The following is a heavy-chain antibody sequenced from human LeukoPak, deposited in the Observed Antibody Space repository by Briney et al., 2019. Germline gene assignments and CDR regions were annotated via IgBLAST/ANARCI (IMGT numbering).Heavy chain of an antibody. J-gene: IGHJ4*02. V-gene: IGHV1-2*02. CDR2: INPNSGGT. D-gene: IGHD6-13*01. CDR1: GYTLTGYY. Sequence: ASVKVSCKASGYTLTGYYMHWVRQAPGQGLEWMGWINPNSGGTNYAQKFQGRVTMTRDTSISTAYMELSRLRSDDTAVYYCARRGIAASGEDYWGQGTLVTVSS. CDR3: ARRGIAASGEDY.